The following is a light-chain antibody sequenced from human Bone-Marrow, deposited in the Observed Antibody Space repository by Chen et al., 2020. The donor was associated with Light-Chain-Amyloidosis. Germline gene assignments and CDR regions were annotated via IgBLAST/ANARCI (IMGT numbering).Light chain of an antibody. CDR1: ALPKQY. V-gene: IGLV3-25*02. CDR2: KDS. J-gene: IGLJ2*01. Sequence: SYELTQPPSVSVSPGQTARITCSGDALPKQYAYWYQQKPGQAPVLVIYKDSERPSGIPERFSGSSSGKTVTLTISGVQAEEEADYYCQSADSTGVVFGGGTKLTVL. CDR3: QSADSTGVV.